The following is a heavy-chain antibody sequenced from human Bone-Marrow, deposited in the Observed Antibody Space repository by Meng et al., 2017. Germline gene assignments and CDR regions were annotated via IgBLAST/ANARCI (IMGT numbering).Heavy chain of an antibody. CDR2: ISGSGDTM. CDR1: GFTFSSYE. J-gene: IGHJ4*02. Sequence: GESLKISCAASGFTFSSYEMNWVRQAPGKGLEWVSYISGSGDTMYHADSVKGRFTISRDNAKNSLYLQMNSLRSEDTAVYYCARDGNLGWSFDYWGQGTLVTVSS. D-gene: IGHD2-15*01. V-gene: IGHV3-48*03. CDR3: ARDGNLGWSFDY.